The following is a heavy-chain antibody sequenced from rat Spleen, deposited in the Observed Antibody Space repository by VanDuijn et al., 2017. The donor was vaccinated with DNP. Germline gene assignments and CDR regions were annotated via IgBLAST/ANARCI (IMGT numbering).Heavy chain of an antibody. V-gene: IGHV2-1*01. CDR3: ARYQGAMDA. Sequence: QVQLRESGPGLLQPSQTLSLTCSVSGFSLTTNSVHWVRQPPGKGLEWVGVIWSGGDTAYHSTLKSRLNISRDTSRSQVFLKINSLETEDTATYYCARYQGAMDAWGKGTSVTVSS. J-gene: IGHJ4*01. CDR2: IWSGGDT. CDR1: GFSLTTNS.